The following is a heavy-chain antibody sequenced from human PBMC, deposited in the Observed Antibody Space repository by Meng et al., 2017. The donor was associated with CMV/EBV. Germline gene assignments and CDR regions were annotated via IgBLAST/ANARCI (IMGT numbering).Heavy chain of an antibody. CDR1: GGSISSGSYY. J-gene: IGHJ5*02. Sequence: VRLQASGPGLGQPSQTLSLTCTVSGGSISSGSYYWSWIRQPAGKGLEWIGRIYTSGSTNYNPSLKSRVTISVDTSKNQFSLKLSSVTAADTAVYYCAREAFKVLFFPFDPWGQGTLVTVSS. CDR2: IYTSGST. V-gene: IGHV4-61*02. CDR3: AREAFKVLFFPFDP. D-gene: IGHD1-1*01.